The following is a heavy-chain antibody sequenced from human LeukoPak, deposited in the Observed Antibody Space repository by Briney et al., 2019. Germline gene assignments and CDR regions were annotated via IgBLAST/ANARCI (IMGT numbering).Heavy chain of an antibody. CDR1: GGSISSYY. Sequence: SETLSLTCTVSGGSISSYYWSWIRQPPGKGLEWIGYIYTSGSTNYNPSLKSRVTISVDTSKNQFSPKLSSVTAADTAVYYCACSIAAAYVDYYYYYMDVWGKGTTVTVSS. J-gene: IGHJ6*03. CDR3: ACSIAAAYVDYYYYYMDV. D-gene: IGHD6-13*01. CDR2: IYTSGST. V-gene: IGHV4-4*09.